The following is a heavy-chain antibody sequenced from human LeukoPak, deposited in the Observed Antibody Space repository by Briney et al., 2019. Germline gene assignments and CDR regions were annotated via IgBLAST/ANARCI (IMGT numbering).Heavy chain of an antibody. D-gene: IGHD2-21*02. CDR1: GGSLSGLS. CDR2: INQRGTT. Sequence: PSETLSLTCAVNGGSLSGLSWNWIRQSPGKGREWIGEINQRGTTDYSPSLKNRVTMSVDTSKNQFSLKLTSVTAADTAVYFCGNKPDMSCRGGYCHVIDYWGQGTPVTVSS. V-gene: IGHV4-34*01. CDR3: GNKPDMSCRGGYCHVIDY. J-gene: IGHJ4*02.